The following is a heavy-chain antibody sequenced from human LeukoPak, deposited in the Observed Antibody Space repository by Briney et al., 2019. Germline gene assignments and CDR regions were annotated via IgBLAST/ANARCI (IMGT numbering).Heavy chain of an antibody. CDR1: GYTLTELS. D-gene: IGHD3-22*01. V-gene: IGHV1-24*01. CDR3: ATVDYYDSSGYSLFDY. Sequence: ASVKVSCKVSGYTLTELSMHWVRRAPGKGLEWMGGFDPEVGETIYAQKFQGRVTMTEDTSTDTAYMELSSLRSEDTAVYYCATVDYYDSSGYSLFDYWGQGTLVTVSS. CDR2: FDPEVGET. J-gene: IGHJ4*02.